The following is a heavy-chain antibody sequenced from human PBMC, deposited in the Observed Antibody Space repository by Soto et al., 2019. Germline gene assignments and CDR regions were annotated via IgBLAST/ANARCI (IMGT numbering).Heavy chain of an antibody. CDR1: GYTXTELS. CDR3: ATSTPITMVRGVPPATNYYYYMDV. D-gene: IGHD3-10*01. V-gene: IGHV1-24*01. Sequence: ASVKVSCXVXGYTXTELSMHXVRXAXXKGLXWMXXXXXXDXXXNYAQKFPGRVTMTEDTSTDTAYLELSSLRSEDTAVYYCATSTPITMVRGVPPATNYYYYMDVWGKGTTVTVSS. CDR2: XXXXDXXX. J-gene: IGHJ6*03.